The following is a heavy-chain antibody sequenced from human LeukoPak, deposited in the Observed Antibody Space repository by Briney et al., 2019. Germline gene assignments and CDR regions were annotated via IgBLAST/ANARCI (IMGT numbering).Heavy chain of an antibody. Sequence: ASVKVSCKASGYTFTSYYMHWVRQAPGQGLEWMGLINPSGGSTSYAQKFQGRVTMTRDTSTSTVYMELSSLRSEDTAVYYCARAAYYDSSGYYPLGFDYWGQGTLVTVSS. CDR1: GYTFTSYY. CDR2: INPSGGST. CDR3: ARAAYYDSSGYYPLGFDY. D-gene: IGHD3-22*01. J-gene: IGHJ4*02. V-gene: IGHV1-46*01.